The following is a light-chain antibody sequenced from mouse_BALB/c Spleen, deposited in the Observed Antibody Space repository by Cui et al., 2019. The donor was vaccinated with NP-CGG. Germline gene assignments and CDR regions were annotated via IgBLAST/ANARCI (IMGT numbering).Light chain of an antibody. CDR1: TGAVTTSNY. CDR3: ALWYSNHWV. V-gene: IGLV1*01. Sequence: QAVVTQVSALTTSPDETVTLTCRSSTGAVTTSNYANWVQEKPDHFFTGLIGGTNNRAPGVPARFSGSLIGDKAALTITGAQTEDEAIYFCALWYSNHWVFGGGTKLTVL. J-gene: IGLJ1*01. CDR2: GTN.